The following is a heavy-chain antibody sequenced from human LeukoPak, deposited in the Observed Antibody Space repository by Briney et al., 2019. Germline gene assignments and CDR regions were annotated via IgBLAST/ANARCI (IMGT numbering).Heavy chain of an antibody. Sequence: GASVKVSCKASGYTFTSYGISWVRQAPGQGLEWMGRISAYNGNTNYAQKLQGRVTMTTDTSTSTAYMELRSLRSDDTAVYYCARGYSYGYFYYYYYMDVWGKGTTVTVSS. CDR3: ARGYSYGYFYYYYYMDV. J-gene: IGHJ6*03. CDR1: GYTFTSYG. V-gene: IGHV1-18*01. D-gene: IGHD5-18*01. CDR2: ISAYNGNT.